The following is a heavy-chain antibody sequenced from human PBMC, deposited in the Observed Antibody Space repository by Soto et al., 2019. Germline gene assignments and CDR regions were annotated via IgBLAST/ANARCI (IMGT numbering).Heavy chain of an antibody. V-gene: IGHV4-34*01. CDR2: IYYSEST. J-gene: IGHJ2*01. Sequence: SETLSLTCAVSGGSFTAYYWNWIRQPPGKGLEWIGIIYYSESTYYNPSLKSRVTISVDTSKNQFSLKLSSVTAADTAVFYCGRYCPGGSCGGFDLWGRGTLVTVSS. D-gene: IGHD2-15*01. CDR1: GGSFTAYY. CDR3: GRYCPGGSCGGFDL.